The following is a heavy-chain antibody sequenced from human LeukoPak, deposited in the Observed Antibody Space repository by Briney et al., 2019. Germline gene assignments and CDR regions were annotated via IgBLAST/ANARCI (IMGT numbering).Heavy chain of an antibody. V-gene: IGHV1-18*01. CDR3: ARDSGHYYRGLDV. CDR2: ISAYNGST. J-gene: IGHJ6*02. Sequence: ASVKVSCKASGYTFTSYGISWVRQAPGQGLEWMGWISAYNGSTNYAQKLQGRVTMTRDTSTSTVYMELSSLRSEDTAVYYCARDSGHYYRGLDVWGQGTTVTVSS. CDR1: GYTFTSYG.